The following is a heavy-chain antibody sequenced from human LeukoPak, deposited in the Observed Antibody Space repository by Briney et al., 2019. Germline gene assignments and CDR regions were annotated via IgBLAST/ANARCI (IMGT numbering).Heavy chain of an antibody. CDR2: IYTSGST. V-gene: IGHV4-4*07. J-gene: IGHJ5*02. CDR1: GVSIRIYY. Sequence: SETLSLTCTVSGVSIRIYYWSLIRQPAGKGLEWIGRIYTSGSTNYNPSLESRVTMSVDTSKNQFSLKLSSLTAADTAVYFCARAGAILTPSLYWFDPWGQGTLVTVSS. D-gene: IGHD3-9*01. CDR3: ARAGAILTPSLYWFDP.